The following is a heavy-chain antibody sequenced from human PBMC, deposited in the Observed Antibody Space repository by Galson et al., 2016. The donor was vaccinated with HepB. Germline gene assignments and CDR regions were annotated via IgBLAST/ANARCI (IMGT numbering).Heavy chain of an antibody. V-gene: IGHV1-18*01. Sequence: SVKVSCKASGYTFTDYGISWVRQAPGQGLEWMGWISAHNGDTEYAQKLQGRVTMTTGTSTSTAYMALRSLRSDDTAVYYCARESIAAACFPYYYYGMDVWGQGTTVTVSS. D-gene: IGHD6-13*01. J-gene: IGHJ6*02. CDR2: ISAHNGDT. CDR1: GYTFTDYG. CDR3: ARESIAAACFPYYYYGMDV.